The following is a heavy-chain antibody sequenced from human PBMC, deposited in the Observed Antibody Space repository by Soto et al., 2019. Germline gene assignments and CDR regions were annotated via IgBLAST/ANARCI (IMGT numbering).Heavy chain of an antibody. J-gene: IGHJ5*02. V-gene: IGHV3-23*01. Sequence: GGSLRLSCAASGFTFRTSAMSWVRQAPGKGLEWVSTTSTSGVYYTDSVKGRFTISRDNSKNTLYLQMNSLTVEDTAIYYCAKLTSSWGQGALVTVSS. CDR3: AKLTSS. CDR1: GFTFRTSA. CDR2: TSTSGV.